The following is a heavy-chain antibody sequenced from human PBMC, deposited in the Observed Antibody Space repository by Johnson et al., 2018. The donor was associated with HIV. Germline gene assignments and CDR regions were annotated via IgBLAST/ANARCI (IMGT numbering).Heavy chain of an antibody. J-gene: IGHJ3*02. CDR3: ASWGILYDAFDI. V-gene: IGHV3-48*04. CDR2: ISSSGSTI. Sequence: VQLVESGGGVVQPGRSLRLSCAASGFTFSSYAMHWVRQAPGKGLEWVSYISSSGSTIYYADSVKGRFTISRDNAKNSLYLQMNSLRAEDTAVYYCASWGILYDAFDIWGQGTMVTVSS. CDR1: GFTFSSYA. D-gene: IGHD2-8*01.